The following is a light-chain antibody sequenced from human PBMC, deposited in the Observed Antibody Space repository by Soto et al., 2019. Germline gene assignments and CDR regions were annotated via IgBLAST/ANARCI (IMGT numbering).Light chain of an antibody. V-gene: IGKV1-39*01. J-gene: IGKJ1*01. CDR3: QQTNTSPLT. CDR2: AAS. CDR1: QDISNY. Sequence: DVQMRQSPSSLSASVGDRVTITCRASQDISNYLNWYQQKPGKAPQLLIYAASSFHSGVPSRFSGSGSGTYFTLTISSLQPEDFATYYCQQTNTSPLTFGQGTKVDIK.